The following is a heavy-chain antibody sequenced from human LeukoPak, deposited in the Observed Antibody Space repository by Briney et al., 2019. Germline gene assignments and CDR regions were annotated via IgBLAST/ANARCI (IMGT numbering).Heavy chain of an antibody. V-gene: IGHV3-48*03. CDR1: GFTVSSFE. D-gene: IGHD4-17*01. CDR3: ARIPHPDYADAQ. J-gene: IGHJ4*02. CDR2: ISSSGGTM. Sequence: PGGSLRLSCEASGFTVSSFEINWVRQAPGKGLEWVSYISSSGGTMDYADSVKGRVTVSRDNGKKLVHLQLNSLRAEDTAVYFCARIPHPDYADAQWGQGTLVIVSS.